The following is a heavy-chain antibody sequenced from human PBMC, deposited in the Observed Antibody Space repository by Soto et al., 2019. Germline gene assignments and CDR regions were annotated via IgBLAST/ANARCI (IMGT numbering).Heavy chain of an antibody. CDR1: GGSISSYY. Sequence: SETLSLTCTVSGGSISSYYWSWIRQPPGKGLEWIGYIYYSGSTNYNPSLKSRVTISVDTSKNQFSLKLSSVTAADTAVYYCARDSNFWSGRHFDYWGQGTLVTVSS. D-gene: IGHD3-3*01. J-gene: IGHJ4*02. V-gene: IGHV4-59*01. CDR2: IYYSGST. CDR3: ARDSNFWSGRHFDY.